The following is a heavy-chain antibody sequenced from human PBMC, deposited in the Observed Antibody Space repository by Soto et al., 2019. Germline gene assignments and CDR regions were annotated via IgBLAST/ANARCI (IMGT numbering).Heavy chain of an antibody. J-gene: IGHJ4*02. CDR3: ARRRYTAMALTDY. D-gene: IGHD5-18*01. Sequence: SETLSLTCAVYGGSFSGYYWSWIRQPPGKGLEWIGEINHSGSTNYNPSLKSRVTISVDTSKNQFSLKLSSVTAADTAVYYCARRRYTAMALTDYWGQGTLVTVS. CDR1: GGSFSGYY. V-gene: IGHV4-34*01. CDR2: INHSGST.